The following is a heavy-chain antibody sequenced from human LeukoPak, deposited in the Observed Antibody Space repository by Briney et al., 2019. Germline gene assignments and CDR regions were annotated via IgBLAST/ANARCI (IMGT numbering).Heavy chain of an antibody. V-gene: IGHV4-59*08. CDR2: IYYSGST. CDR1: GGSISSYY. J-gene: IGHJ2*01. Sequence: SETLSLTCTVSGGSISSYYWSWIRQPPGKGLERIGYIYYSGSTNYNPSLKSRVTISVDTSKNQFSLKLSSVTAADTAVYYCARLSYSSSWYFDLWGRGTLVTVSS. CDR3: ARLSYSSSWYFDL. D-gene: IGHD6-13*01.